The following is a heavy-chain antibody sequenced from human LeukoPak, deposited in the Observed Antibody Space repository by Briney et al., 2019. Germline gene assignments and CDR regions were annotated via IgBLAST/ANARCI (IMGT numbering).Heavy chain of an antibody. CDR2: IIPIFGTA. D-gene: IGHD3-22*01. Sequence: SVNVSCKASGGTFSSYAISWVRQAPGQGLEWMGGIIPIFGTANYAQKFQGRVTITADESTSTAYMELSSLRSEDTAVYYCARELIKDSSGSHAFDIWGQGTMVTVSS. CDR3: ARELIKDSSGSHAFDI. CDR1: GGTFSSYA. V-gene: IGHV1-69*13. J-gene: IGHJ3*02.